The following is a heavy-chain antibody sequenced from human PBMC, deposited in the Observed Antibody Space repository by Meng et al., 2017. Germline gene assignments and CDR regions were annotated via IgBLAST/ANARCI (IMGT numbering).Heavy chain of an antibody. J-gene: IGHJ4*02. CDR2: ISYDGSNK. CDR3: AHFDY. V-gene: IGHV3-30*01. Sequence: QVPRVESWGGVVQPGRSLRLSCAASGFTFSSYAMHWVRQAPGKGLEWVAVISYDGSNKYYADSVKGRFTISRDNSKNTLYLQMNSLRAEDTAVYYCAHFDYWGQGTLVTVSS. CDR1: GFTFSSYA.